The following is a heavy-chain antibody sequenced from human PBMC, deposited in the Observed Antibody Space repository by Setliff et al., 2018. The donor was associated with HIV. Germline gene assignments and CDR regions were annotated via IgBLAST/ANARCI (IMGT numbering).Heavy chain of an antibody. Sequence: SETLSLTCSVSSGSMTGHYWTWVRQPPGKGLEWIGYLHSLGSSRVSDTPNYSPPLKSRITISLDTSKRQFSLTMTSVPAAEPAVYYCARGLSSQTYWGTRPLCLDYWGQGSLVTVSS. D-gene: IGHD2-2*01. CDR1: SGSMTGHY. CDR2: LHSLGSSRVSDTP. CDR3: ARGLSSQTYWGTRPLCLDY. J-gene: IGHJ4*01. V-gene: IGHV4-4*08.